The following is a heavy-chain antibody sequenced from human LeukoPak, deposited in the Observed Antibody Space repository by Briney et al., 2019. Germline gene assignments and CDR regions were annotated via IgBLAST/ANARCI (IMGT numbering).Heavy chain of an antibody. CDR3: ASSIHRYCGGDCYSHWFDP. V-gene: IGHV4-61*02. D-gene: IGHD2-21*02. CDR2: IYTSGST. CDR1: GGSISSGSYY. Sequence: PSETLSLTCTVSGGSISSGSYYWSWIRQPAGKGLEWIGRIYTSGSTNYNPSLKSRVTISVGTSKNQFSLKLSSVTAADTAVYYCASSIHRYCGGDCYSHWFDPWGQGTLVTVSS. J-gene: IGHJ5*02.